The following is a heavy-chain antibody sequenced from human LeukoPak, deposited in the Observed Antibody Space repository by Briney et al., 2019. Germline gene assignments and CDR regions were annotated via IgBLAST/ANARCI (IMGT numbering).Heavy chain of an antibody. J-gene: IGHJ4*02. CDR1: GGSISSYY. CDR3: ARLRDNGDYDY. V-gene: IGHV4-59*08. D-gene: IGHD4-17*01. CDR2: IYYSGST. Sequence: PLETLSLTCTVSGGSISSYYWSWIRQPPGKGLEWIGYIYYSGSTNYNPSLKSRVTISVDTSKNQFSLKLSSVTAADTAVYYCARLRDNGDYDYWGQGTLVTVSS.